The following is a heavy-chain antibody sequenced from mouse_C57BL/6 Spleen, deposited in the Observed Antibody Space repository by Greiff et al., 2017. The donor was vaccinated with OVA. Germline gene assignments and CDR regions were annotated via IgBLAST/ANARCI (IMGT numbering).Heavy chain of an antibody. Sequence: VQLQQSGPVLVKPGASVKMSCKASGYTFTDYYMNWVKQSHGKSLEWIGVINPYNGGTSYNQKFKGKATLTVDKSSSTAYMELNSLTSEDSAVYYCARCITTVVATGDYFDYWGQGTTLTVSS. J-gene: IGHJ2*01. CDR1: GYTFTDYY. CDR3: ARCITTVVATGDYFDY. V-gene: IGHV1-19*01. CDR2: INPYNGGT. D-gene: IGHD1-1*01.